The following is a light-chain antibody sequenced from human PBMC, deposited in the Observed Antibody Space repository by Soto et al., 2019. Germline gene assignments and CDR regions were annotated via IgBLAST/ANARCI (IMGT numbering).Light chain of an antibody. CDR3: QQYGSSWT. CDR2: GAS. Sequence: EIVLTQSPGTLSLSPGERATLSCRASQSVSSSYLAWYQQKPGQAPRLLIYGASRRATGIPERISGSGSGKDFTLTISRLEPEYVAVYCCQQYGSSWTFGQGTKVEIK. CDR1: QSVSSSY. V-gene: IGKV3-20*01. J-gene: IGKJ1*01.